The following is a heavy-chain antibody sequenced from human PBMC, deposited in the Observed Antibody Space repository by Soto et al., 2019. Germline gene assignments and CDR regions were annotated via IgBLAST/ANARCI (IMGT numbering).Heavy chain of an antibody. CDR1: GFTFSTDS. CDR2: IRTSGATR. CDR3: ARFFGSGFDY. V-gene: IGHV3-48*02. J-gene: IGHJ4*02. D-gene: IGHD6-19*01. Sequence: EVQLVESGGGLVQPGGSLRLSCVASGFTFSTDSMNWVRQAPGKGLEWVAHIRTSGATRYYSDSVNGRFTISRDNAKTSLYLQMASLTYWHTAVYYCARFFGSGFDYWGQGTLVTVSP.